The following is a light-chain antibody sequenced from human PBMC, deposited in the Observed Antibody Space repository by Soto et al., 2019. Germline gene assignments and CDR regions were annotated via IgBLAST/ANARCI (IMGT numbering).Light chain of an antibody. V-gene: IGKV4-1*01. CDR1: QSVLYSSNNKNY. J-gene: IGKJ1*01. CDR3: QQYYSTPRT. CDR2: WAS. Sequence: DIVLTQSPDSLGVSLGERATINCKSSQSVLYSSNNKNYLAWYQQKPGQPPKMLISWASTRESGVPDRFSGSGSGTDFTLTISSLQAEDVAVYYCQQYYSTPRTFGQGTKVDIK.